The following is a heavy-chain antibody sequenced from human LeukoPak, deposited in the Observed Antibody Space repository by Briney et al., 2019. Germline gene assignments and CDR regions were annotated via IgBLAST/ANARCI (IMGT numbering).Heavy chain of an antibody. J-gene: IGHJ4*02. CDR1: GGSFSGYY. CDR2: INHSGST. Sequence: PSETLSLTCAVYGGSFSGYYWSWIRQPPGKGLEWIGEINHSGSTNYNPSLKSRVTISVDTSKNQFSLKLSSVTAADTAVYYCARRFWSGYYTPYYFDYWGQGTLVTVSS. D-gene: IGHD3-3*01. V-gene: IGHV4-34*01. CDR3: ARRFWSGYYTPYYFDY.